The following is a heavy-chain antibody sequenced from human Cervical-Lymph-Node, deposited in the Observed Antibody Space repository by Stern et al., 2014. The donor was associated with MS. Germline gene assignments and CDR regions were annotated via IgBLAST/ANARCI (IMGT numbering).Heavy chain of an antibody. CDR1: GFTFSNYG. Sequence: VQLVESGGGVVQPGTSLRLSCEASGFTFSNYGMHWVRQAPGKGLEWVAVIWYDGSQRYYADSVKGRFTISRDNSKHTMFLQTNSLRAEDTAVYYCVRDKGYFDSRGYTYSWFDPWGQGTQVTVSS. CDR2: IWYDGSQR. CDR3: VRDKGYFDSRGYTYSWFDP. V-gene: IGHV3-33*01. J-gene: IGHJ5*02. D-gene: IGHD3-22*01.